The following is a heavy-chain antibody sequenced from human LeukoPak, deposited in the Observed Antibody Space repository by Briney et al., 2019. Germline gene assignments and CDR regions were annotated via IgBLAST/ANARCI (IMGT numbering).Heavy chain of an antibody. V-gene: IGHV3-7*01. Sequence: GGSLRPSCIASGFMFSNYWMAWVRQVPGKGLEWLANIKPDGSDKYYVDSVKGRFTISRDNAKNSLYLQMSSLGAEDTAVYYCARRDTPSKWYYYIDVWGKGTTVRVSS. CDR3: ARRDTPSKWYYYIDV. J-gene: IGHJ6*03. D-gene: IGHD2-15*01. CDR2: IKPDGSDK. CDR1: GFMFSNYW.